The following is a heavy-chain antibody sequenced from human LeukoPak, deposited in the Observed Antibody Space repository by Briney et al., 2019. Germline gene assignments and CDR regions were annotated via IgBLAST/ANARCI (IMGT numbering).Heavy chain of an antibody. J-gene: IGHJ6*03. CDR2: MNPNSDNT. CDR1: GYTFTSYD. V-gene: IGHV1-8*03. D-gene: IGHD3-16*01. CDR3: ARVRNYYYYTDV. Sequence: ASVRVSCKASGYTFTSYDINWVRQATGQGLEWMGWMNPNSDNTGYAQKFQGRVTITRNTSISTAYMELSSLRSEDTAVYYCARVRNYYYYTDVWGKRTTVTASS.